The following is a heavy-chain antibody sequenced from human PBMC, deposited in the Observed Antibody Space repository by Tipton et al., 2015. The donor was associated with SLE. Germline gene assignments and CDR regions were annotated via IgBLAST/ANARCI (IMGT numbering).Heavy chain of an antibody. CDR2: IKQDGSEK. V-gene: IGHV3-7*01. J-gene: IGHJ4*02. CDR1: GFTFSSYW. D-gene: IGHD2-2*02. CDR3: ARGRPNIVVVPAAIDY. Sequence: SLRLSCAASGFTFSSYWMSWVRQAPGKGLEWVANIKQDGSEKYSVDSVKGRFTISRDNAKNSLYLQMNSLRAEDTAVYYCARGRPNIVVVPAAIDYWGQGTLVTVSS.